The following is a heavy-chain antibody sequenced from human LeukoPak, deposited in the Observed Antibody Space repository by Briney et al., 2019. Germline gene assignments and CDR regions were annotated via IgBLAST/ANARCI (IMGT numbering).Heavy chain of an antibody. Sequence: PGGSLRLSCAVSGFTFSTFSMNWVRQAPGKGLEWVSYISSSGSTIYYADSVKGRFTISRDNAKNSLYLQMNSLRAEDTAVYYYAELGITMIGGVWGKGTTVTISS. V-gene: IGHV3-48*04. J-gene: IGHJ6*04. CDR1: GFTFSTFS. CDR3: AELGITMIGGV. D-gene: IGHD3-10*02. CDR2: ISSSGSTI.